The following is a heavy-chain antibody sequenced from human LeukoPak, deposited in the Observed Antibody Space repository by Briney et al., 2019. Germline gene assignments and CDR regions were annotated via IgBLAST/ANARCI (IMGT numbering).Heavy chain of an antibody. CDR2: IKQDGSEK. J-gene: IGHJ3*02. D-gene: IGHD5-12*01. CDR3: ARVSSSGYDKWLPHDAFDI. Sequence: AGGSLRLSCAASGFTFSSYWMSWVRQAPGKGLEWVANIKQDGSEKYYVDSVKGRFTISRDNAKNSLYLQMNSLRAEDTAVYYCARVSSSGYDKWLPHDAFDIWGQGTMVTVSS. V-gene: IGHV3-7*01. CDR1: GFTFSSYW.